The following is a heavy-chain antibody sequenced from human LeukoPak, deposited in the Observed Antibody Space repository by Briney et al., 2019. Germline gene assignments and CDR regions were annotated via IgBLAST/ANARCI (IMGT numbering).Heavy chain of an antibody. Sequence: ASVKVSCKASRYAFTSYDINWVRQATGQGLEWMGWMNPNSGNTGYAQKFQDRVTMTRNTSITTAYMELTSLRSEDTAVYYCARSPVGHNAWFDPWGQGTLVTVSS. CDR1: RYAFTSYD. V-gene: IGHV1-8*01. CDR2: MNPNSGNT. CDR3: ARSPVGHNAWFDP. D-gene: IGHD1-26*01. J-gene: IGHJ5*02.